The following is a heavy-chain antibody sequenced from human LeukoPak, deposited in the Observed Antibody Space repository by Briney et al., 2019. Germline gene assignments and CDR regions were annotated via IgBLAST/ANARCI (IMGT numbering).Heavy chain of an antibody. V-gene: IGHV4-59*12. D-gene: IGHD3-22*01. CDR3: ARGGYYDKEAFVL. CDR2: IYYSGST. CDR1: GGSISSYY. J-gene: IGHJ3*01. Sequence: SETVTLICTVSGGSISSYYWSWIRQPPGKGLEWIGYIYYSGSTNYNPSLKSRVTISVDTSKNQFSLKLSSVTAADTAVYYCARGGYYDKEAFVLWGRKTMVTVSS.